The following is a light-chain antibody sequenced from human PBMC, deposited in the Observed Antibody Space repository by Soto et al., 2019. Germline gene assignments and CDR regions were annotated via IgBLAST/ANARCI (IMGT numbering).Light chain of an antibody. CDR1: SSNIGAGYD. J-gene: IGLJ3*02. Sequence: QSVLTQPPSVSGAPGQRVTISCTGSSSNIGAGYDVHWYQQLPGTAPKLHIYGNSNRPSGVPDRFSGSMSGTSASLAITGFRAEDEADYYCLSYASSLSGWVFGGGTTVTV. V-gene: IGLV1-40*01. CDR2: GNS. CDR3: LSYASSLSGWV.